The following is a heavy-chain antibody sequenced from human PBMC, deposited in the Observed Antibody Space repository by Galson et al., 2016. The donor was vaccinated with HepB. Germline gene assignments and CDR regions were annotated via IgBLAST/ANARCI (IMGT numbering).Heavy chain of an antibody. CDR1: GYRFTDSG. CDR2: ISGHSGKT. J-gene: IGHJ1*01. V-gene: IGHV1-18*01. Sequence: SVKVSCKASGYRFTDSGINWVRQAPGQGLEWMGWISGHSGKTHFAEEFQDRVTMTTDTSTSTAYMELRTLRSDDTAIYYCARGGFDILTTWGRGTLVIVSS. CDR3: ARGGFDILTT. D-gene: IGHD3-9*01.